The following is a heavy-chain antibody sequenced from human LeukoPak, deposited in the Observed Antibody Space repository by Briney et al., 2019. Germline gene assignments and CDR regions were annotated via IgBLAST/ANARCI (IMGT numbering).Heavy chain of an antibody. D-gene: IGHD5-12*01. CDR1: GFTFSGYG. CDR2: ISYDGSNK. V-gene: IGHV3-30*18. Sequence: GGSLRLSCAASGFTFSGYGMHWVRQAPGKGLEWVAVISYDGSNKYYADSVKGRFTISRDNSKNTLYLQMNSLRAEDTAVYYCTKVATFLNYYYYYYMDVWGKGTTVTVSS. CDR3: TKVATFLNYYYYYYMDV. J-gene: IGHJ6*03.